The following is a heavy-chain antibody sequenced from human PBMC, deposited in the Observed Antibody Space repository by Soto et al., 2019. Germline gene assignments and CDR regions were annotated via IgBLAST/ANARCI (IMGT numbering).Heavy chain of an antibody. CDR3: ARDLWGYCGTDCYPLDV. CDR1: GGSISSSSYY. D-gene: IGHD2-21*02. J-gene: IGHJ6*02. V-gene: IGHV4-39*02. CDR2: IYYSGST. Sequence: PSETLSLTCTVSGGSISSSSYYWGWIRQPPGKGLEWIGSIYYSGSTYYNPSLKSRVTISVDTSKNQFSLKLSSVTAADTAVYYCARDLWGYCGTDCYPLDVSGQGTTVTVSS.